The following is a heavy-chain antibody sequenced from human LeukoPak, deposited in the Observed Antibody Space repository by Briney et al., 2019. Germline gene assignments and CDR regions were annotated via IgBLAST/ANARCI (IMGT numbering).Heavy chain of an antibody. Sequence: SCKASGGTFSSYAMHWVRQAPGKGLEWVANIKQDGSEKYYVDSVKGRFTISRDNAKNSLYLQMKSLRAEDTAVYYCARDQITMLRGVIIKDYYYYYMDVWGKGTTVTVSS. CDR2: IKQDGSEK. V-gene: IGHV3-7*01. J-gene: IGHJ6*03. CDR3: ARDQITMLRGVIIKDYYYYYMDV. CDR1: GGTFSSYA. D-gene: IGHD3-10*01.